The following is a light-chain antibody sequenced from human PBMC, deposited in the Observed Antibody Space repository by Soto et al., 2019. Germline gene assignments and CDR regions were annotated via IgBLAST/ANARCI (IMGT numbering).Light chain of an antibody. J-gene: IGLJ2*01. CDR2: DVT. CDR1: RSDVGAYDY. CDR3: CSYAGSYTWV. Sequence: QSALTQPRSVSESPGQSVTISCTGTRSDVGAYDYVSWYQQHTGKAPQLLLYDVTKRPSWVPHRFSGSRSGNTAALTISGHQAEDYADYYCCSYAGSYTWVFGGGTTLTVL. V-gene: IGLV2-11*01.